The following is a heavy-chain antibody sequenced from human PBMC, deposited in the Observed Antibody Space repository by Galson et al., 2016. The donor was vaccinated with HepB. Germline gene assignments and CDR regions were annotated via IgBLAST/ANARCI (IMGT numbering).Heavy chain of an antibody. D-gene: IGHD3-16*02. V-gene: IGHV3-49*03. CDR1: GVTFGDYA. Sequence: SLRLSCAASGVTFGDYAMSWFRQTPGKGLEWVGLIRSKAYSGATEYAASVKGRFSISRDDSKSIAYLQLNSLKTEDTAVYYCTRDGLPPIYYGTACYRGFDAFEVWGPGTMVTVSS. CDR2: IRSKAYSGAT. CDR3: TRDGLPPIYYGTACYRGFDAFEV. J-gene: IGHJ3*01.